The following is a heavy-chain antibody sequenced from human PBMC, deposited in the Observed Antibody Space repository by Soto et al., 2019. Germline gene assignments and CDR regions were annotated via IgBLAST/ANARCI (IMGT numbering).Heavy chain of an antibody. CDR1: RVSISTYY. J-gene: IGHJ6*02. V-gene: IGHV4-59*01. Sequence: PSETLSLTCTVSRVSISTYYWSWIRQPPGKGLEWIGYIYYSGNTKYNPSLKSRVSISVDTSKNQFSLKLNSVTAADTAVYYCARENYGMDVWGQGTTVT. CDR2: IYYSGNT. CDR3: ARENYGMDV.